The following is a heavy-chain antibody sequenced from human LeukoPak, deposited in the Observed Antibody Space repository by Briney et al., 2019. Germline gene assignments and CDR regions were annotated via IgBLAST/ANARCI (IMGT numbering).Heavy chain of an antibody. J-gene: IGHJ4*02. CDR3: ARDGNYYDGSGFNY. CDR1: GYTFTGYF. V-gene: IGHV1-2*02. D-gene: IGHD3-22*01. CDR2: INPNSGGT. Sequence: ASVKVSCKASGYTFTGYFIHWVRQAPGQGLEWMGWINPNSGGTNYAQKFQGRVTMTRDTSISTAYVELSRLRSDDTAVYYCARDGNYYDGSGFNYWGQGTLVTVSS.